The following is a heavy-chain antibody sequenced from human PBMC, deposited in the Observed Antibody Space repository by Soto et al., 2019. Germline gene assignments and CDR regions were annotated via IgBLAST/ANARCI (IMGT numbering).Heavy chain of an antibody. CDR2: IDPSDSDT. D-gene: IGHD3-3*01. V-gene: IGHV5-51*01. J-gene: IGHJ4*02. CDR1: GYNLTQNW. Sequence: GGSLNLSCNVSGYNLTQNWIHWERPMPGKGLELMGIIDPSDSDTRYRPSFQGQVTISADKSISSAYLQWSSLRASDTAMYYCARGGVSTRTFDYWGQGTPVTVSA. CDR3: ARGGVSTRTFDY.